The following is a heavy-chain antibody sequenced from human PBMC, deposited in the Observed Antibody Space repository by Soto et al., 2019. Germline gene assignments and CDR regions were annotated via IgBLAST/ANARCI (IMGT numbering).Heavy chain of an antibody. J-gene: IGHJ3*02. V-gene: IGHV3-33*01. CDR1: GFTFSSYG. CDR3: ARIVSGGGREPTPDAFDI. CDR2: IWYDGSNK. Sequence: GGSLRLSCAASGFTFSSYGMHWVRQAPGKGLEWVAVIWYDGSNKYYADSVKGRFTISRDNSKNTLYLQMNSLRAGDTAVYYCARIVSGGGREPTPDAFDIWGQGTMVTVSS. D-gene: IGHD1-26*01.